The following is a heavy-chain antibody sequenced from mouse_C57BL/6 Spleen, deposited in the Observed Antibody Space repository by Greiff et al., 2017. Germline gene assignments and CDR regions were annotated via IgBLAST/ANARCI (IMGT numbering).Heavy chain of an antibody. D-gene: IGHD1-1*01. CDR3: ARRTSYGRSSDY. V-gene: IGHV1-50*01. J-gene: IGHJ2*01. CDR1: GYTFTSYW. CDR2: IDPSDSNT. Sequence: QVQLQQPGAELVKPGASVKLSCKASGYTFTSYWMQWVKQRPGQGLEWIGEIDPSDSNTNYNQKFKGKATLTVDTSYSTAYMQLSSLTAADAAVYYCARRTSYGRSSDYWGQGTTLTVSS.